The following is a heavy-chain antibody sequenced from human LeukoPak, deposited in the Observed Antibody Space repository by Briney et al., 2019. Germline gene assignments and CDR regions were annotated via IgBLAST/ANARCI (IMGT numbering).Heavy chain of an antibody. J-gene: IGHJ4*02. V-gene: IGHV3-23*01. CDR2: ISGSGGST. CDR3: ANGDKKRITMVRGVMQPFDY. D-gene: IGHD3-10*01. Sequence: GGSLRLSCAASGFAFSSFAMGWVRQAPGKGLEWVSAISGSGGSTYYADSVKGRFTISRDNSKNTLHLQMNSLRAEDTAVYYCANGDKKRITMVRGVMQPFDYWGQGTLVTVSS. CDR1: GFAFSSFA.